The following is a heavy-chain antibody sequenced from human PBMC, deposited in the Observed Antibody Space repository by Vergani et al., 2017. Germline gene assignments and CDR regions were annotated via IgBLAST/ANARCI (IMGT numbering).Heavy chain of an antibody. Sequence: QVQLQESGPGLVKPSETLSLTCTVSGGSISSYYWSWIRQPAGKGLEWIGRIYTSGSTNYNPSLKSRVTMSVDTSKNQFSLKLSSVTAADTAVYYCARDEGRYCSGGSCPSSLDYCDYWGQGTLVTVSS. CDR3: ARDEGRYCSGGSCPSSLDYCDY. CDR1: GGSISSYY. D-gene: IGHD2-15*01. CDR2: IYTSGST. V-gene: IGHV4-4*07. J-gene: IGHJ4*02.